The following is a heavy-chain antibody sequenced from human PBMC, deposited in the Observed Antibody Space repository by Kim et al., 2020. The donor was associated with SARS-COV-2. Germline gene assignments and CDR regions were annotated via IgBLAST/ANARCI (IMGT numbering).Heavy chain of an antibody. Sequence: ASVKVSCKASGYSFSNYGLVWARQAPGQGLEWMGWISSNSGHTKYAQNVQGRVTLITDTSTNTGYMQLSSLRSDDTAEYYCAPYYDSNSYRGQWDWGQGT. J-gene: IGHJ4*01. CDR2: ISSNSGHT. D-gene: IGHD3-22*01. CDR1: GYSFSNYG. CDR3: APYYDSNSYRGQWD. V-gene: IGHV1-18*01.